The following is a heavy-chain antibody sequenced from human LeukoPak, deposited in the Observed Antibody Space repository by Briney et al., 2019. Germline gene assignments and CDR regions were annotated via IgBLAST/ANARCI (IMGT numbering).Heavy chain of an antibody. CDR3: ARSGDSDAFDI. Sequence: PGGSLRLSCAASGFTFSSYAMHRVRQAPGKGLEWVAVISYDGSNKYYADSVKGRFTISRDNSKNTLYLQMNSLRAEDTAVYYCARSGDSDAFDIWGQGTMVTVSS. D-gene: IGHD4-17*01. J-gene: IGHJ3*02. CDR1: GFTFSSYA. V-gene: IGHV3-30-3*01. CDR2: ISYDGSNK.